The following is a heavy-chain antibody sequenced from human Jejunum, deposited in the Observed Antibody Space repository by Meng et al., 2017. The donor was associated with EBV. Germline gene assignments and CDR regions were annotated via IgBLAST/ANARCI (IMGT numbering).Heavy chain of an antibody. V-gene: IGHV4-34*01. CDR3: ARVVNWDYGDYGAFDY. Sequence: QVLLQQWGAGLLKPSXXXXPTXXVSGESFSDHCWSWIRQTPGKGLEWIGDINQSGSTTYNPSLESRVTLSVDTSKNQFSLRLNSVTAADTAIYYCARVVNWDYGDYGAFDYWGQGALVTVYS. CDR1: GESFSDHC. J-gene: IGHJ4*02. CDR2: INQSGST. D-gene: IGHD4-17*01.